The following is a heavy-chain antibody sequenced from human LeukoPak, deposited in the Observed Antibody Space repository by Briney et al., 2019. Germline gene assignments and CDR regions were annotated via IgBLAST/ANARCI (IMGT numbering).Heavy chain of an antibody. CDR1: GGSISSGPYF. Sequence: SETLSLTCSVSGGSISSGPYFWSWIRQPPGKGLEWIGYIYYSGSTNYNPSLKSRVTISVDTSKNQFSLKLSSVTAADTAVYYCARVFGVGPNDAFDIWGQGTMVTVSS. CDR2: IYYSGST. D-gene: IGHD3-3*01. V-gene: IGHV4-61*01. CDR3: ARVFGVGPNDAFDI. J-gene: IGHJ3*02.